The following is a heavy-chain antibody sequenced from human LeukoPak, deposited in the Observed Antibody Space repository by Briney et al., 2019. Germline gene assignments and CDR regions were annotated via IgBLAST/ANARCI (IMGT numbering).Heavy chain of an antibody. CDR1: GFTFSSYA. D-gene: IGHD2-2*01. Sequence: GGSLRLSCAASGFTFSSYAMSWVRQAPGKGLEWVSAISGSGGRTWYAGSVKGRFTISRDNSKNTLSLQMNSLRAEDTAVYYCAKVNWCSASCADAWGQGTLVTVSS. J-gene: IGHJ4*02. CDR3: AKVNWCSASCADA. V-gene: IGHV3-23*01. CDR2: ISGSGGRT.